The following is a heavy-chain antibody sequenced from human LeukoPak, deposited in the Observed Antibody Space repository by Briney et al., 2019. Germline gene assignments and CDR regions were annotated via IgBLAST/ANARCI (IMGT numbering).Heavy chain of an antibody. CDR2: ISSSSSYI. V-gene: IGHV3-21*01. CDR3: ARAISGSYAGRDY. D-gene: IGHD1-26*01. CDR1: GFTFSSYS. J-gene: IGHJ4*02. Sequence: GGSLRLSCAASGFTFSSYSMNWVRQAPGKGLEWVSYISSSSSYIYYADSVKGRFTISRDNAKNSLYLQMDSLRAEDTAVYYCARAISGSYAGRDYWGQGTLVTVSS.